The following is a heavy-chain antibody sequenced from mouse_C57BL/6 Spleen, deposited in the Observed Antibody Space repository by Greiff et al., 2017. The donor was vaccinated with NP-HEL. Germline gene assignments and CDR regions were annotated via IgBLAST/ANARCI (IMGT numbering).Heavy chain of an antibody. D-gene: IGHD1-1*01. V-gene: IGHV1-61*01. J-gene: IGHJ4*01. Sequence: QVQLQQPGAELVRPGSSVKLSCKASGYTFTSYWMDWVKQRPGQGLEWIGNIYPSDSETHYNQKFKDKATLTVDKSSSTAYMQLSSLTSEDSAVYYCARFHYGSSYSAMDYWGQGTSVTVSS. CDR2: IYPSDSET. CDR3: ARFHYGSSYSAMDY. CDR1: GYTFTSYW.